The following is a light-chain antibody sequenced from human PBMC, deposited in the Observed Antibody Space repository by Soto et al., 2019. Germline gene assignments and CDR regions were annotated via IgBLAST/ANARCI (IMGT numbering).Light chain of an antibody. CDR1: QSVRTK. V-gene: IGKV3-15*01. CDR3: QQYNSWPPIT. CDR2: GAS. Sequence: EIVMTQSPCTLSVSPGEGATLFCRASQSVRTKLAWYQQRAGQAPRLLMYGASTRATGIPDRFSGSGSGTEFTLTISSLQSEDFAVYYCQQYNSWPPITFGQGTRLEIK. J-gene: IGKJ5*01.